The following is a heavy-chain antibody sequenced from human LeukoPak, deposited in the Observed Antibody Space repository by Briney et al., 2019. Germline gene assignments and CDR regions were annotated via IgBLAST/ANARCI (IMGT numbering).Heavy chain of an antibody. Sequence: SETLSLTCTVFGGSISSYYWSWIRQPPGKGLEWIGYIYYSGSTNYNPSLKSRVTISVDTSKNQFSLKLSSVTAADTAVYYCARKRLGIAAAVYWYFDLWGRGTLVTVSS. CDR3: ARKRLGIAAAVYWYFDL. V-gene: IGHV4-59*08. CDR2: IYYSGST. D-gene: IGHD6-13*01. CDR1: GGSISSYY. J-gene: IGHJ2*01.